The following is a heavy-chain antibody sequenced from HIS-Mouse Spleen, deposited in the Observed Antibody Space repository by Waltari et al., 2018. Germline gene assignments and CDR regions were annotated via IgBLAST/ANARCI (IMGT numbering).Heavy chain of an antibody. CDR3: ARWGSGSYPYYYYGMDV. V-gene: IGHV3-13*01. J-gene: IGHJ6*02. Sequence: GTAGDTYYPGSVKGRFTISRENAKNSLYLQMNSLRAGDTAVYYCARWGSGSYPYYYYGMDVWGQGTTVTVSS. D-gene: IGHD3-10*01. CDR2: GTAGDT.